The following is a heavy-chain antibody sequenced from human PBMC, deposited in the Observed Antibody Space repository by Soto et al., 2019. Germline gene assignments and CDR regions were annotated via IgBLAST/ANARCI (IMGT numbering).Heavy chain of an antibody. CDR2: ISYDGSNK. CDR3: ARGYHWNDVTLGFDY. J-gene: IGHJ4*02. CDR1: GFTFSSYA. V-gene: IGHV3-30-3*01. Sequence: QVQLVESGGGVVQPGRSLRLSCAASGFTFSSYAMHWVRQAPGKGLEWVAVISYDGSNKYYADSVKGRFTISRDNSKNTLYLQRNSLRAEDTAVYYCARGYHWNDVTLGFDYWGQGTLVTVSS. D-gene: IGHD1-20*01.